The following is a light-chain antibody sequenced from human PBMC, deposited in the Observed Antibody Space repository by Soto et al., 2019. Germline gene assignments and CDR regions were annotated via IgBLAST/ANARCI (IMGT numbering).Light chain of an antibody. CDR1: SNDVGGCNY. V-gene: IGLV2-8*01. Sequence: QSALTQPPSASWSPGQPVTISCTGTSNDVGGCNYVSWYQQHPGKAPKLIIYEVNKRPSGVPDRFSGSRSGNTASLTVSGLQAGDEADYYCSSYAGSNNLLFGGGTKLTV. CDR2: EVN. CDR3: SSYAGSNNLL. J-gene: IGLJ2*01.